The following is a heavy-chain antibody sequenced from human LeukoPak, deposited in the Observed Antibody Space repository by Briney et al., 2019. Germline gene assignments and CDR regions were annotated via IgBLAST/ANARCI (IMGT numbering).Heavy chain of an antibody. CDR2: ISSSSSYI. Sequence: GGSLRLSCEASGFTFSSYSMNWVRQAPGKGLEWVSSISSSSSYIYYADSAKGRFTISRDNAKNSLYLQMNSLRAEDTAVYYCARAVVATAVYYFDYWGQGTLVTVSS. J-gene: IGHJ4*02. CDR3: ARAVVATAVYYFDY. CDR1: GFTFSSYS. D-gene: IGHD5-12*01. V-gene: IGHV3-21*01.